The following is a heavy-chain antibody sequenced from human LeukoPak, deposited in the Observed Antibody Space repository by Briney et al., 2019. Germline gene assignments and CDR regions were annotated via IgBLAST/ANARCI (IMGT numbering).Heavy chain of an antibody. V-gene: IGHV3-23*01. D-gene: IGHD6-19*01. Sequence: GGSLRLSCAASGFTFNSYAMYWVRQAPGKGLEWVSGIFGSGGSAHYADSVKGRFTISRDNSKNTVYLQMNSLRAEDTAVYYCAKTTTGYSSGRYPGWPADYWGQGALVIVSS. CDR3: AKTTTGYSSGRYPGWPADY. CDR2: IFGSGGSA. CDR1: GFTFNSYA. J-gene: IGHJ4*02.